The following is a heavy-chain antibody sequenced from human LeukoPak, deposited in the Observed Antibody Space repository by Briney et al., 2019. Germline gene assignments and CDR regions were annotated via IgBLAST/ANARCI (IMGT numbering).Heavy chain of an antibody. D-gene: IGHD3-3*01. J-gene: IGHJ4*02. CDR1: AFTFSTYA. CDR3: AKFPTFGVVNWPSRPVEY. Sequence: PGGSLRLSCVDSAFTFSTYAMSWVRQAPGKGLEWVSGISNSGGTTYYADSVKGRFTISRDNSKNTVYLQMNSLRAEDTAVYYCAKFPTFGVVNWPSRPVEYWGQGTRVIVSS. V-gene: IGHV3-23*01. CDR2: ISNSGGTT.